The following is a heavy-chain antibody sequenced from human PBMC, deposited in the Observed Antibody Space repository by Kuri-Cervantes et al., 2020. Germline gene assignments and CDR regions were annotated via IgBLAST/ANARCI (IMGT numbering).Heavy chain of an antibody. Sequence: GRSLRLSCAASGFTFSSYGMHWVRQAPGKGLEWVAVISYDGSNKYYADSVKGRFTISRDNSKNTLYLQMNSLRAEDTAVYYCAKDRYITMLVEFTMIDYWGQGTLVTVSS. J-gene: IGHJ4*02. CDR3: AKDRYITMLVEFTMIDY. V-gene: IGHV3-30*18. D-gene: IGHD3-10*02. CDR2: ISYDGSNK. CDR1: GFTFSSYG.